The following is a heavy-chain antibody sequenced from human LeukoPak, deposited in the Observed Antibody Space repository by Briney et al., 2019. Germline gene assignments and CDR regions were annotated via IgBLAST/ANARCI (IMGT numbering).Heavy chain of an antibody. CDR2: ISGSAGTT. CDR1: XXTFSXYX. Sequence: ASXXTFSXYXXGWVRQAAGKGVEGVSAISGSAGTTYSADSVTGRFTISRDTSTNTLYLQMNSLRAEDMAVYYCAKDIVVVPAAMPGGFDYWGQGTLVTVSS. CDR3: AKDIVVVPAAMPGGFDY. D-gene: IGHD2-2*01. V-gene: IGHV3-23*01. J-gene: IGHJ4*02.